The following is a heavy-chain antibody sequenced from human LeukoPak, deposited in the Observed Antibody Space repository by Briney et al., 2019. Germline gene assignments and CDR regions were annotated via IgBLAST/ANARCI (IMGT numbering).Heavy chain of an antibody. D-gene: IGHD3-22*01. CDR1: GYTFTGYY. CDR3: ARAYYDSSGYYSYYYYYMDV. Sequence: GASVKVSCKASGYTFTGYYMHWVRQAPGQGLEWMGWINPNSGGTNYAQKFQGRVTMTRDTSISTAYMELSRLRSDDTAVYYCARAYYDSSGYYSYYYYYMDVWGKGTTVTVSS. J-gene: IGHJ6*03. V-gene: IGHV1-2*02. CDR2: INPNSGGT.